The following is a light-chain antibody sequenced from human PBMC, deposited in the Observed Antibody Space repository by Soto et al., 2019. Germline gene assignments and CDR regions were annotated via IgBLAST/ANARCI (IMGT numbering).Light chain of an antibody. J-gene: IGKJ5*01. CDR1: HSVTTH. CDR3: QQRNDWRRGT. Sequence: EIVLTQSPDTLALSPGERATLSCWASHSVTTHLAWFQQRPGQTPRLLIYDASTRATGIPARFSGSGSGTEFTLTISRLEPEDFAVYYCQQRNDWRRGTFGQGTRLE. V-gene: IGKV3-11*01. CDR2: DAS.